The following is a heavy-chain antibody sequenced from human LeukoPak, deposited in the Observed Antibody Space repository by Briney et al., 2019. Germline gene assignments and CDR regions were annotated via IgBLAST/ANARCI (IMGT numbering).Heavy chain of an antibody. J-gene: IGHJ1*01. CDR3: AKDGGSIVGATYWEYFQH. V-gene: IGHV3-30*02. CDR2: IRYDGSNK. CDR1: GFTFSSYG. D-gene: IGHD1-26*01. Sequence: GGSLRLSCAASGFTFSSYGMHWVRQAPGKGLEWVAFIRYDGSNKYYADSVKGRFTISRDNSKNTLYLQMNSLRAEDTAVYYCAKDGGSIVGATYWEYFQHWGQGTLVTVSS.